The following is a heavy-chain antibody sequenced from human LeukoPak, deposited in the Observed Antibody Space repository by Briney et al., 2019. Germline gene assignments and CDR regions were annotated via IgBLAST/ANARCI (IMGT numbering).Heavy chain of an antibody. D-gene: IGHD3-10*01. CDR1: GYSFSDYS. CDR3: ARGGSGSGYLYYFDS. CDR2: INSNSGGT. J-gene: IGHJ4*02. Sequence: ASVKVSCKASGYSFSDYSMHWVRQAPGRGLEWMGRINSNSGGTSYAQNFQGRVTMTRDTSISTAYMEVSGLTSDDTAVYYCARGGSGSGYLYYFDSWGQGTLVSVSS. V-gene: IGHV1-2*06.